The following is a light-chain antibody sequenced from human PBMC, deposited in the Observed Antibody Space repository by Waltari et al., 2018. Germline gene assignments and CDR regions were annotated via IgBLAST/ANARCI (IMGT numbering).Light chain of an antibody. CDR3: QALGTGAWV. J-gene: IGLJ3*02. CDR1: ILENKS. V-gene: IGLV3-1*01. CDR2: QDT. Sequence: SYDLTQPPPASVSPGQTASITCSGHILENKSASWYQQKPGHSPLLVSYQDTQRPPGIPERFSGSKSGNAATLTISGTQAMDEADYDCQALGTGAWVFGGGTKLTVL.